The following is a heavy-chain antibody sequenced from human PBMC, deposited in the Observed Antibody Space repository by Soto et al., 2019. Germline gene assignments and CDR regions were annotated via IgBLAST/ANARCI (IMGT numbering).Heavy chain of an antibody. CDR1: GGSISSGDYY. CDR3: ARSYCGGDCYSWYFQH. Sequence: QVQLQESGPGLVKPSQTLSLTCTVSGGSISSGDYYWSWIRQPPGKGLEWIGYIDYRGSTYYNPSLKSRVTISVDLSKKHFARKLSSVTAADTAVYYCARSYCGGDCYSWYFQHWGQGTLVTVSS. D-gene: IGHD2-21*02. CDR2: IDYRGST. V-gene: IGHV4-30-4*01. J-gene: IGHJ1*01.